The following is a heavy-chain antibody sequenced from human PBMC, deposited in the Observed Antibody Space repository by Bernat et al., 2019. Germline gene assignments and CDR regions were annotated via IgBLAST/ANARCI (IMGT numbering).Heavy chain of an antibody. Sequence: QVQLVQPGAEVKKPGASVKVSCKASGYTFTKFAIHWVRQAPGQRLEWLGWLNTGNGDTKYSQRFQDRFKITRDTSADRSYMEVNSLRSEDTAVYYCARVGLQWFGEIPCDYWGQGSLVT. CDR1: GYTFTKFA. D-gene: IGHD3-10*01. V-gene: IGHV1-3*04. CDR2: LNTGNGDT. J-gene: IGHJ4*02. CDR3: ARVGLQWFGEIPCDY.